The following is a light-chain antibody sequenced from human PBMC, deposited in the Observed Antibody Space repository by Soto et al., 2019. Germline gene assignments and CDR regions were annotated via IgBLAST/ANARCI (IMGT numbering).Light chain of an antibody. CDR3: QQYYSYPST. V-gene: IGKV1-8*01. Sequence: AIRMTQSPSSFSASTGDRVTITCRASQGISSYLAWYQQKPGKVPKLLIYAASTLQSGVPSRFSGSASGTDFTLTSSCLQSEDFATYYCQQYYSYPSTFGQGTKVEIK. CDR1: QGISSY. J-gene: IGKJ1*01. CDR2: AAS.